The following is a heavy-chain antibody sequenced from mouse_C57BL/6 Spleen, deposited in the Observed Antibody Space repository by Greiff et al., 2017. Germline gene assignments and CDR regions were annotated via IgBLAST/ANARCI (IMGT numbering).Heavy chain of an antibody. Sequence: ESGPGLVKPSQSLSLTCSVTGYSITSGYYWNWIRQFPGNKLEWMGYISYDGSNNYNPSLKNRISITRDTSENQIFLKLNSVTTEDTATYYCARGEGDYYGSSALDYWGQGTTLTVSS. V-gene: IGHV3-6*01. J-gene: IGHJ2*01. CDR3: ARGEGDYYGSSALDY. CDR1: GYSITSGYY. D-gene: IGHD1-1*01. CDR2: ISYDGSN.